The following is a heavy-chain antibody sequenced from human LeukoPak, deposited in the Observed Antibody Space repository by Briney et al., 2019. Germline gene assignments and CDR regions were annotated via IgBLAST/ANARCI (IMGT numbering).Heavy chain of an antibody. CDR1: EFTFSSYA. CDR2: ISYDGSNK. D-gene: IGHD1-26*01. J-gene: IGHJ4*02. V-gene: IGHV3-30*04. CDR3: ARGGSYSDY. Sequence: GGSLRLSCAASEFTFSSYAMHWVRQAPGKGLEWVAVISYDGSNKFYADSVKGRFTISRDNSKNTLYLQMNSLRAEDTAVYYCARGGSYSDYWGQGTLVTVSS.